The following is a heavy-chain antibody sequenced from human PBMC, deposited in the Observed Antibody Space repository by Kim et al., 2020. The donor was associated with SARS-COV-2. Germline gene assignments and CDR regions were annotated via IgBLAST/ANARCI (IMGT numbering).Heavy chain of an antibody. D-gene: IGHD1-1*01. CDR3: ARQGERYPYAFDI. Sequence: YSPSFQGQVTISADKSISTAYLQWSSLKASDTAMYYCARQGERYPYAFDIWGQGTMVTVSS. J-gene: IGHJ3*02. V-gene: IGHV5-51*01.